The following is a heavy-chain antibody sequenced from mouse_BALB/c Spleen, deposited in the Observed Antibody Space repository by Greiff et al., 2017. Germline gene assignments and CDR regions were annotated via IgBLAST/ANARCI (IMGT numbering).Heavy chain of an antibody. Sequence: VQLQQSGPELVKPGASVKIPCKASGYTFTDYNMDWVKQSHGKSLEWIGDINPNNGGTIYNQKFKGKATLTVDTSSSTAYMELRSLTSEDTAVYYCARKLTGTGTYDLDYWGQGTTVTVSS. CDR3: ARKLTGTGTYDLDY. D-gene: IGHD4-1*01. CDR2: INPNNGGT. CDR1: GYTFTDYN. J-gene: IGHJ2*01. V-gene: IGHV1-18*01.